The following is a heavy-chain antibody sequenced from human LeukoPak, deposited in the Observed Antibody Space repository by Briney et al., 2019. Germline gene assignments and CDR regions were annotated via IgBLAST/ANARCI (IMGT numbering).Heavy chain of an antibody. CDR1: GGSFSGYY. D-gene: IGHD3-10*01. J-gene: IGHJ4*02. CDR3: ARVLDYYGSGTRDFDY. Sequence: SETLSLTCAVYGGSFSGYYWSWIRQPPGKGLEWIGEINHSGSTNYNPSLKSRVTISVDTSKNQFSLELSSVTAADTAVYYCARVLDYYGSGTRDFDYWGQGTLVTVSS. V-gene: IGHV4-34*01. CDR2: INHSGST.